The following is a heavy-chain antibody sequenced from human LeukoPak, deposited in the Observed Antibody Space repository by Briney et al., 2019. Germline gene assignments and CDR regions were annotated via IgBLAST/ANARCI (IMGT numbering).Heavy chain of an antibody. CDR1: GYTFSSYY. D-gene: IGHD3-22*01. J-gene: IGHJ4*02. CDR3: ARDDSSGPQVY. Sequence: ASVKVSCKASGYTFSSYYMHWVRQAPGQGLEWMGIINPSGGSTKYAQKLQGGVTMTSDTSTSTVYMELSSLRSEDTAVYYCARDDSSGPQVYWGQGTLVTVSS. V-gene: IGHV1-46*01. CDR2: INPSGGST.